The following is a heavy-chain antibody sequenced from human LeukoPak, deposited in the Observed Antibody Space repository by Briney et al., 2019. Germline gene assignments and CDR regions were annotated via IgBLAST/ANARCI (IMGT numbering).Heavy chain of an antibody. J-gene: IGHJ4*02. D-gene: IGHD2-21*02. V-gene: IGHV4-59*11. CDR2: IYYSGST. CDR3: ARDVTY. CDR1: GGSISSHY. Sequence: PSETLSLTCTVSGGSISSHYWSWIRQPPGKGLEWIGYIYYSGSTNYIPSLKSRVTISVDTSKNQFSLKLSSVTAADTAVYYCARDVTYWGQGTLVTVSS.